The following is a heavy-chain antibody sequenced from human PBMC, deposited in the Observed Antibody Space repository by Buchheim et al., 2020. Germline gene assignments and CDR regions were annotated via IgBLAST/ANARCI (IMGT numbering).Heavy chain of an antibody. J-gene: IGHJ4*02. CDR1: GGSVSSGSSY. V-gene: IGHV4-61*01. Sequence: QVQLQESGPGLVKPSETLSLTCAVSGGSVSSGSSYWSWIRQPPGQGLEWIGYVFYTGNTNNNPSLRSRVTISIDTSKNQFSLNLNSVTAADTAVYYCATGGTGSLDYWGLRTL. CDR3: ATGGTGSLDY. CDR2: VFYTGNT. D-gene: IGHD1-1*01.